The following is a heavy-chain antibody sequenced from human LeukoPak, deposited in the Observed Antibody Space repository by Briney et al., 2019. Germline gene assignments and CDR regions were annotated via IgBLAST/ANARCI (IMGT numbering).Heavy chain of an antibody. CDR3: AKETTLELPATEWFDP. J-gene: IGHJ5*02. CDR2: IYYSGST. CDR1: GGSISSSSYY. Sequence: SETLSLTCTVSGGSISSSSYYWGWIRQPPGKGLEWIGSIYYSGSTYYNPSLKSRVTISVDTSKNQFSLKLSSVTAADTAVYYCAKETTLELPATEWFDPWGQGTLVTVSS. V-gene: IGHV4-39*02. D-gene: IGHD1-7*01.